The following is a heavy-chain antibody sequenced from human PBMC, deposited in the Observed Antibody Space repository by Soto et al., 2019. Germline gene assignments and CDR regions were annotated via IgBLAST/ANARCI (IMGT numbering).Heavy chain of an antibody. CDR2: IIPIFGTA. CDR3: ASRITGTTGEVDY. V-gene: IGHV1-69*13. D-gene: IGHD1-20*01. J-gene: IGHJ4*02. Sequence: GASVKVSCKASGGTFSSYAISWVRQAPGQGLEWMGGIIPIFGTANYAPKFQGRVTITADESTSTAYMELSSLRSEDTAVYYCASRITGTTGEVDYWGQGTLVTVSS. CDR1: GGTFSSYA.